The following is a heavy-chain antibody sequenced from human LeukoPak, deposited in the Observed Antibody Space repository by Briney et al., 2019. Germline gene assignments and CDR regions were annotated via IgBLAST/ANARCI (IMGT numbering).Heavy chain of an antibody. D-gene: IGHD3-22*01. CDR1: GFTFSSYS. V-gene: IGHV3-21*01. Sequence: GGSLRLSCAASGFTFSSYSMNWVRQAPGKGLEWVSSISSSSSSYIYYADSVKGRFTISRDNAKNSLYLQMNSLRAEDTAVYYCAREGISSGYYGNFDYWGQGTLVTVSS. J-gene: IGHJ4*02. CDR2: ISSSSSSYI. CDR3: AREGISSGYYGNFDY.